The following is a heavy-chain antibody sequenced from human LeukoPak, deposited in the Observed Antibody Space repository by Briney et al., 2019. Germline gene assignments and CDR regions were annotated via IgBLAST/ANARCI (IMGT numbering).Heavy chain of an antibody. J-gene: IGHJ4*02. CDR2: IYPGDSDT. CDR3: ARHRGDCGGDCPFDC. V-gene: IGHV5-51*01. Sequence: TGESLKISCKGSGYSFTSYWIGWVRQMPGKGLEWMGIIYPGDSDTRYSPSFQGQVTISVDKSISTAYLQWSSLKASDTAMYYCARHRGDCGGDCPFDCWGQGTLVTVSS. CDR1: GYSFTSYW. D-gene: IGHD2-21*01.